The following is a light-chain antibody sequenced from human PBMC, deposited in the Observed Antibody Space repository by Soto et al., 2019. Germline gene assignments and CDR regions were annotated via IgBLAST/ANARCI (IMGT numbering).Light chain of an antibody. Sequence: EIVMTQSPCTLSMTPGERATLSCRASQSVSNNYLAWYQQKPGQAPRLLIHGTSTRAASIPARFSGSRSGTEFTLTISSLQSEDFAVYYCPQCDDWPRTFGQGSKVDIK. CDR3: PQCDDWPRT. J-gene: IGKJ1*01. CDR2: GTS. CDR1: QSVSNN. V-gene: IGKV3-15*01.